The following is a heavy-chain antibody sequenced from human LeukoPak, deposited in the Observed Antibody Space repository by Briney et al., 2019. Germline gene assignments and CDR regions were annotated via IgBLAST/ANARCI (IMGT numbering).Heavy chain of an antibody. CDR1: GSSIGTYS. V-gene: IGHV4-4*09. J-gene: IGHJ4*02. D-gene: IGHD6-19*01. Sequence: SETLSLTCTVSGSSIGTYSWSWIRQPPGKGLEWVGYIYTTGSTHYNPSLKSRVTMSLDTSKNQLSLRLSSVTAADTAVYYCALTEQWLDDYWGQGTLATVSS. CDR3: ALTEQWLDDY. CDR2: IYTTGST.